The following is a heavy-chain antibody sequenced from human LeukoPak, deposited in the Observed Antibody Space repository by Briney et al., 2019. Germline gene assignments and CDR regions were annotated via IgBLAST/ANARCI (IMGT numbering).Heavy chain of an antibody. CDR2: ISPNSGGT. D-gene: IGHD2-15*01. V-gene: IGHV1-2*02. J-gene: IGHJ6*02. CDR3: ARAELGYCSGGSCSGGMDV. CDR1: GYTFTGYY. Sequence: ASVKVSCKASGYTFTGYYMHWVRQVPGQGLEWMGWISPNSGGTDYAQKFQGRVTMTRDTSISTAYMELSWLTSDDTAVYYCARAELGYCSGGSCSGGMDVWGQGTTVTVSS.